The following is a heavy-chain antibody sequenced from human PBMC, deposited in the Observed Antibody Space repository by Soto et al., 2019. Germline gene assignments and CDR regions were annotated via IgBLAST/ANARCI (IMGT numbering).Heavy chain of an antibody. J-gene: IGHJ4*02. Sequence: QVQLVESGGGVVQPGRSLRLSCAASGFTFSSYGMHWVRQAPGKGLEWVAVISYDGSNKYYADSVKGRFTISRDNSKNTLYLQMNSLRAEDTAVYYCAKDSITMVRGVIDYFDYWGQGTLVTVSS. D-gene: IGHD3-10*01. V-gene: IGHV3-30*18. CDR3: AKDSITMVRGVIDYFDY. CDR2: ISYDGSNK. CDR1: GFTFSSYG.